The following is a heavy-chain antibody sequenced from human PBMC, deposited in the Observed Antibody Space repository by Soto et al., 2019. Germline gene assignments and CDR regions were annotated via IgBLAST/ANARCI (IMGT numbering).Heavy chain of an antibody. CDR3: AGGPARAFDWLLFLPTLRTDYYYYMDV. D-gene: IGHD3-9*01. CDR1: GYTFTSYD. CDR2: MNPNSGNT. Sequence: ASVKVSCKASGYTFTSYDINWVRQATGQGLEWMGWMNPNSGNTGYAQKFQGRVTMTRNTSISKAYMELSSLRSEDTSVYYCAGGPARAFDWLLFLPTLRTDYYYYMDVWGKGTTVTVSS. V-gene: IGHV1-8*01. J-gene: IGHJ6*03.